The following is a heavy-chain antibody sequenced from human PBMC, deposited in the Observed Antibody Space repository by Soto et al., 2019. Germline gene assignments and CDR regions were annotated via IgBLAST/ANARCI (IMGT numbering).Heavy chain of an antibody. CDR2: ISSNGGST. CDR3: VKGAPMVRGVYDY. Sequence: GGSLRLSCSASGFTFSSYAMHWVRQAPGKGLEYVSAISSNGGSTYYADSVKGRFTISRDNSKNTLYLQMSSLRAEDTAVYYCVKGAPMVRGVYDYWGQGTLVTVSS. CDR1: GFTFSSYA. J-gene: IGHJ4*02. D-gene: IGHD3-10*01. V-gene: IGHV3-64D*08.